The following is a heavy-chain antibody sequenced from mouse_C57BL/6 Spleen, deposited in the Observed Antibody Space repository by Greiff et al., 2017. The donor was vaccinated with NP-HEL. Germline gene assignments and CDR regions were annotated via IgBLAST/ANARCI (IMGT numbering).Heavy chain of an antibody. Sequence: QVQLKQPGAELVKPGASVKLSCKASGYTFTSYWMHWVKQRPGRGLEWIGRIDPNSGGTKYNEKFKSKATLTVDKPSSTAYMQLSSLTSEDSAVYYCARSGYYGSRGYFDYWGQGTTLTVSS. CDR1: GYTFTSYW. CDR2: IDPNSGGT. V-gene: IGHV1-72*01. D-gene: IGHD1-1*01. J-gene: IGHJ2*01. CDR3: ARSGYYGSRGYFDY.